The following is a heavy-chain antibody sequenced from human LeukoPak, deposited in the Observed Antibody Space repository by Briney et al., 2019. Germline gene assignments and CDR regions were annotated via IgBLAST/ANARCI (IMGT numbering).Heavy chain of an antibody. J-gene: IGHJ2*01. Sequence: GGSLRLSCAASGFIFSNYWMHWVRQAPGKGLVWVSRIKTDGSTITYADSVKGRFTISRDNAMNTLYLQMNSLGAEDSAVYYCARVGQGEWFFDLWGRGALVTVSS. CDR1: GFIFSNYW. CDR3: ARVGQGEWFFDL. V-gene: IGHV3-74*01. CDR2: IKTDGSTI. D-gene: IGHD1-26*01.